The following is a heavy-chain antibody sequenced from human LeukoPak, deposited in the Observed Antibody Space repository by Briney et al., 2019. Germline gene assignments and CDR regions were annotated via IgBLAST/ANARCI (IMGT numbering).Heavy chain of an antibody. CDR1: GGTFSSYA. CDR3: ARVRSHFEGRKDAFDI. D-gene: IGHD1-14*01. CDR2: INPNSGGT. Sequence: ASVKVSCKASGGTFSSYAISWVRQAPGQGLEWMGWINPNSGGTNYAQKFQGRVTMTRDTSISTAYMELSRLRSDDTAVYYCARVRSHFEGRKDAFDIWGQGTMVTVSS. J-gene: IGHJ3*02. V-gene: IGHV1-2*02.